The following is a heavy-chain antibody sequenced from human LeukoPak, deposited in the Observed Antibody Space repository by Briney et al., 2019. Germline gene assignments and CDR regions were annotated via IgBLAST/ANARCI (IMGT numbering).Heavy chain of an antibody. J-gene: IGHJ4*02. CDR1: GYSFTNYW. D-gene: IGHD5-18*01. Sequence: GESLKISCKASGYSFTNYWIGWVRQMPGKGLEWMGIIHPGDSGTRYSPSFQDQVTMSVDESITTAYLQWSSLRASDSAIYYCARGGTYRYGSSDYWGQGTLVTVPP. CDR2: IHPGDSGT. V-gene: IGHV5-51*01. CDR3: ARGGTYRYGSSDY.